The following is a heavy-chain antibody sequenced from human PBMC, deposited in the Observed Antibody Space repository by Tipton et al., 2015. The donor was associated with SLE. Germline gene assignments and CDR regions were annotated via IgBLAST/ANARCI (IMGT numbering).Heavy chain of an antibody. Sequence: SLRLSCAASGFTFSSYGMHWVRQAPGKGLEWVAFIRYDASNKYYADSVKGRFTISRDNSKNTLYLQMNSLRAEDTAVYYCAKERRGLGWFGPWGQGSLVAVSS. J-gene: IGHJ5*02. CDR1: GFTFSSYG. CDR3: AKERRGLGWFGP. CDR2: IRYDASNK. D-gene: IGHD6-19*01. V-gene: IGHV3-30*02.